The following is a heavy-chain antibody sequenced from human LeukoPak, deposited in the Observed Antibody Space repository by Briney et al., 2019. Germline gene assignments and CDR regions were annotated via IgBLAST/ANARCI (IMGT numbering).Heavy chain of an antibody. J-gene: IGHJ5*02. Sequence: SETLSLTCTVSGGSNSSYYWSWIRQPPGKGLEWIGYIYYSGSTNYNPSLKSRVTISVDTSKNQFSLKLSSVTAADTAVYYCARVVYCSSTSCYGNWFDPWGQGTLVTVSS. V-gene: IGHV4-59*01. CDR3: ARVVYCSSTSCYGNWFDP. D-gene: IGHD2-2*01. CDR1: GGSNSSYY. CDR2: IYYSGST.